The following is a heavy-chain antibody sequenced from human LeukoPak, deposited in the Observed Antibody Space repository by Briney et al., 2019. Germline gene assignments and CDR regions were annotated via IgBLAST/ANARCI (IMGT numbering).Heavy chain of an antibody. CDR2: ISSSGTTI. V-gene: IGHV3-48*03. J-gene: IGHJ3*02. CDR3: ARAHGRGYALDI. Sequence: GGSLRLSCAASGLTFSSYEMNSARQAPGKWLEWLSYISSSGTTIYYADSVKGRFTISRDNAKDSLYLQINSLRAEDTAVYYCARAHGRGYALDIWGQGTMVTVSS. CDR1: GLTFSSYE. D-gene: IGHD3-22*01.